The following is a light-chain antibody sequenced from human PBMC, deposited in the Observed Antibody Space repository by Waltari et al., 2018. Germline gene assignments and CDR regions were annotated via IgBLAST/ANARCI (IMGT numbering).Light chain of an antibody. CDR2: INSDGSH. Sequence: QLVLTQSPSASGSLGASVKLTCTLTSGHSSYSIAWHQQQPEKGPRYLMRINSDGSHSKGDGIPDRCSGSSARAERYLTISSLQSEDEADYYCQTWATDIQVFGGGTKLTVL. V-gene: IGLV4-69*01. CDR1: SGHSSYS. CDR3: QTWATDIQV. J-gene: IGLJ3*02.